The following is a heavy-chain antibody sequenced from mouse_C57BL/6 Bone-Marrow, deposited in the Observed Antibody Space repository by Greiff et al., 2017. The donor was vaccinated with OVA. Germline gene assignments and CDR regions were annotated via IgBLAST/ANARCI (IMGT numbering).Heavy chain of an antibody. V-gene: IGHV1-39*01. J-gene: IGHJ3*01. CDR1: GYSFTDYN. Sequence: EVQLQQSGPELVKPGASVKISCKASGYSFTDYNMNWVKQSNGKSLEWIGVINPNYGTTSYNQKFKGKATLTVDQSSSTAYMQLNSLTSEDSAVYYSAFPYYYDPAWFAYWGQGTLVTVSA. CDR2: INPNYGTT. CDR3: AFPYYYDPAWFAY. D-gene: IGHD1-1*01.